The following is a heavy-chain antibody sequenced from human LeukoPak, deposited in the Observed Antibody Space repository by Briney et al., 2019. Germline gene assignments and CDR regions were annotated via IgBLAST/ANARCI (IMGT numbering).Heavy chain of an antibody. D-gene: IGHD3-10*01. CDR1: GGSISSGDYY. J-gene: IGHJ4*02. V-gene: IGHV4-30-4*01. CDR3: ARGPYYYGSGSFDY. CDR2: IYYSGST. Sequence: SETLSLTCTVSGGSISSGDYYWSWISQPPGKGLEWIGYIYYSGSTYYNPSLKSRVTISVDTSKNQFSLKLSSVTAADTAVYYCARGPYYYGSGSFDYWGQGTLVSVSS.